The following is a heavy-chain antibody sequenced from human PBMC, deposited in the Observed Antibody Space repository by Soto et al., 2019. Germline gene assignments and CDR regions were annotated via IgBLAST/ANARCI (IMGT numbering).Heavy chain of an antibody. D-gene: IGHD5-12*01. CDR3: AKDIVATIEAFDI. CDR2: ISWNSGSI. J-gene: IGHJ3*02. V-gene: IGHV3-9*01. CDR1: GFTFDDYA. Sequence: DVQLVESGGGLVQPGRSLRLSCAASGFTFDDYAMHWVRQAPGKGLEWVSGISWNSGSIGYADSVKGRFTISRDNAKNSLYLQMNSLRAEDTALYYCAKDIVATIEAFDIWGQGTMVTVSS.